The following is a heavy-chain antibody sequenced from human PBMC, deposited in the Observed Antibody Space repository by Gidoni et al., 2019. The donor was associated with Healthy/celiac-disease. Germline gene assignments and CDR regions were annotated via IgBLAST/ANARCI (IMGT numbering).Heavy chain of an antibody. CDR3: ARVDGYWMGWFDP. V-gene: IGHV3-48*02. CDR2: ISSSSSTI. J-gene: IGHJ5*02. CDR1: GFTFSSYS. Sequence: EVQLVESGGGLVQPGGSLRLSCAAYGFTFSSYSMNWVRQAPGKGLEWVSYISSSSSTIYYADSVKGRFTISRDNAKNSLYLQMNSLRDEDTAVYDCARVDGYWMGWFDPWGQGTLVTVSS. D-gene: IGHD2-2*03.